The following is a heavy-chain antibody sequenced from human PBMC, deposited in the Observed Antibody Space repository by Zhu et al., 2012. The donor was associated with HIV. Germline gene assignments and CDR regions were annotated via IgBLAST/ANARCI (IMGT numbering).Heavy chain of an antibody. CDR2: IDHGGST. V-gene: IGHV4-34*01. Sequence: QVQLQQWGAGLLKPSETLSLTCAVYGGSFSGYYWSWVRQSPGKGLEWIGEIDHGGSTDYSPSLKSRVTISVDRSKNQFSLKLTSVSAADTAVYYCARHSRYDIVTGWGHFDFWGQGTLGHRLL. CDR1: GGSFSGYY. CDR3: ARHSRYDIVTGWGHFDF. J-gene: IGHJ4*02. D-gene: IGHD3-9*01.